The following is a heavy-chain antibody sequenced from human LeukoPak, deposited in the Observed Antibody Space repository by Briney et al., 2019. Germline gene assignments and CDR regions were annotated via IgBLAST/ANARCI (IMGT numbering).Heavy chain of an antibody. D-gene: IGHD2-15*01. CDR2: ISSSSSSYI. V-gene: IGHV3-21*01. CDR1: GFTFSSYS. CDR3: ARRGGCSGGSCYPGAFDI. J-gene: IGHJ3*02. Sequence: GGSLRLSCAASGFTFSSYSMNWVRQAPGKGLEWVSSISSSSSSYIYYADSVKGRFTISRDNAKNSLYLQMNSLRVEDTAVYYCARRGGCSGGSCYPGAFDIWGQGTMVTVSS.